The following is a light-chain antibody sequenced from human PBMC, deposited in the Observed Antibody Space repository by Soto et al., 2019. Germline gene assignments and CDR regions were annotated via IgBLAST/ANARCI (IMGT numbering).Light chain of an antibody. J-gene: IGKJ5*01. CDR3: QQYGISPIP. CDR1: QSVSIK. Sequence: VSVKQRERATLSCRASQSVSIKLAWYQQKPGQAPRLLIYDTSTRATGIPDRFSGSGSGTDFTLTISRLEAEDFAVYYCQQYGISPIPFGQ. CDR2: DTS. V-gene: IGKV3-20*01.